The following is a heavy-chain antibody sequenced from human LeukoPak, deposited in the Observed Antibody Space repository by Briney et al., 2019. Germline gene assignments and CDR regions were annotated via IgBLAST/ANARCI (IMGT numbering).Heavy chain of an antibody. CDR3: AGPPQASSFDI. CDR2: INPDGSKK. Sequence: PGGSLRLSCAASGFTFSRYWLTWVRQAPGKGLEWVANINPDGSKKNYVDSVKGRFTISRDNAKNSLYLQMNSLRAEDTAVYHCAGPPQASSFDIWGQGTMVTVSS. V-gene: IGHV3-7*01. CDR1: GFTFSRYW. J-gene: IGHJ3*02. D-gene: IGHD3-10*01.